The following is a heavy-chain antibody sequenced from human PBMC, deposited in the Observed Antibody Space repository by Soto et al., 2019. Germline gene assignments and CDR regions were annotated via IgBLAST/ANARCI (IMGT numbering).Heavy chain of an antibody. Sequence: GGSLRLSCEASGVIFGTSGMHWVRQAPGKGLEWVSGIWLGGSERYYSDPVKGRFTISRDNSKNTLFLQMNSLRVEDTAVYFCARDASGTTSFLDSWGQGTLVTVSS. J-gene: IGHJ5*01. V-gene: IGHV3-33*01. CDR3: ARDASGTTSFLDS. D-gene: IGHD1-1*01. CDR1: GVIFGTSG. CDR2: IWLGGSER.